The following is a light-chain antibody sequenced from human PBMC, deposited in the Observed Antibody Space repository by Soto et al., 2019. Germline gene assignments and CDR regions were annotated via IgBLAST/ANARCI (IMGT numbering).Light chain of an antibody. CDR2: EVT. V-gene: IGLV2-14*01. CDR3: SSYTRSSTYV. Sequence: QSALTQPASVSASPGQSIAISCSGTSSDVGAYDYVSWYQHHPGKAPKLLIYEVTYRPPGVSHRFSASKSGNTAPLTISWLQAEDEADYYCSSYTRSSTYVLGTGTKLTVL. CDR1: SSDVGAYDY. J-gene: IGLJ1*01.